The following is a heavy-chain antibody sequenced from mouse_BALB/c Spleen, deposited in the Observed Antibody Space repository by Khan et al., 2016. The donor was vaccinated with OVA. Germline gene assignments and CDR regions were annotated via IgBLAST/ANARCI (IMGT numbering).Heavy chain of an antibody. Sequence: QIQLVQSGAELVKPGASVKLSCKTSGYTFTNYWIQWIKQRPGQGLGWIGQIFPGTGTTYYNEIFKAKATLTIATSSSTAYMQLTILTSEDSAVYFCARGDFGNYEFAYWGKGTLVTVSP. CDR2: IFPGTGTT. V-gene: IGHV1S132*01. D-gene: IGHD2-1*01. J-gene: IGHJ3*01. CDR1: GYTFTNYW. CDR3: ARGDFGNYEFAY.